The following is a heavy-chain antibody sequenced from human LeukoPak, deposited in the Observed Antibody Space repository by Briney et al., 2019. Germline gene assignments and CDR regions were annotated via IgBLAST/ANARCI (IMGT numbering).Heavy chain of an antibody. CDR2: INWNGGST. J-gene: IGHJ4*02. CDR3: ARDASPTYYYDSSGYYYGNY. CDR1: GFIFDDYG. V-gene: IGHV3-20*04. Sequence: GGSLRLSCAASGFIFDDYGMSWVRQAPGKGLEWVSGINWNGGSTGYADSVKGRFTISRDNAKNSLYLQMNSLRAEDRALYYCARDASPTYYYDSSGYYYGNYWGQGTLVTVSS. D-gene: IGHD3-22*01.